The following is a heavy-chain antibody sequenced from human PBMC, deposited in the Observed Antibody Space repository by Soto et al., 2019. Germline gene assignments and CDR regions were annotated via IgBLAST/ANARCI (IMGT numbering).Heavy chain of an antibody. CDR3: ARTTAVPNTLRSRYFLDF. V-gene: IGHV4-38-2*01. Sequence: SETLSLTCAVSGYSITNGYYWGWVRQPPGKGLEWIGYVYYSGTTNYNPSLKSRVTISVDMSNNQFSLRLTSVTAADTALYYCARTTAVPNTLRSRYFLDFWGQGTLVTVSS. CDR2: VYYSGTT. J-gene: IGHJ4*02. D-gene: IGHD3-9*01. CDR1: GYSITNGYY.